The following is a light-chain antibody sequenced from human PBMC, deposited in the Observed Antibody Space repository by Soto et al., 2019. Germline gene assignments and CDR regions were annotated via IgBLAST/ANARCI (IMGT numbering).Light chain of an antibody. CDR3: QQGDSFPFT. CDR1: QVISSW. Sequence: DIQMTQSPSSVSASVGDTVTITCRASQVISSWLAWYQQKPGKAPKLLIYAASNLQSGVPSRFRGTESGTDFTLTISNLQPEDFATYFCQQGDSFPFTFGGGTKVEI. V-gene: IGKV1-12*01. CDR2: AAS. J-gene: IGKJ4*01.